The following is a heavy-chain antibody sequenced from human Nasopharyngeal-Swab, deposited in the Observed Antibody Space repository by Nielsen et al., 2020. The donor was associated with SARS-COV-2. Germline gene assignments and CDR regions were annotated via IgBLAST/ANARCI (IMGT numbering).Heavy chain of an antibody. J-gene: IGHJ3*02. CDR1: GGSITSGGYY. V-gene: IGHV4-61*08. D-gene: IGHD6-13*01. CDR2: IYYSGST. Sequence: SETLSLTCTVSGGSITSGGYYWSWIRQHPGKGLEWVGYIYYSGSTNYNPSLKSRVTMSVDTSKNQFSLKLSSVTGADTAVYYCATTPGYTSSPNAFDIWGQGTMVTVSS. CDR3: ATTPGYTSSPNAFDI.